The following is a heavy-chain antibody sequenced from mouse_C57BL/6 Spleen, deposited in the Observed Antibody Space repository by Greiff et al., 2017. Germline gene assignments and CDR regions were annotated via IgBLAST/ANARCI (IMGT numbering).Heavy chain of an antibody. CDR1: GYAFSSSW. J-gene: IGHJ3*01. CDR3: ARSDYYGSSYGRFAY. V-gene: IGHV1-82*01. Sequence: VKLMESGPELVKPGASVKISCKASGYAFSSSWMNWVKQRPGKGLEWMGRIYPGDGDTNYNGKFKGKATLTADKSSSTAYMQLSSLTSEDSAVYFCARSDYYGSSYGRFAYWGQGTLVTVSA. CDR2: IYPGDGDT. D-gene: IGHD1-1*01.